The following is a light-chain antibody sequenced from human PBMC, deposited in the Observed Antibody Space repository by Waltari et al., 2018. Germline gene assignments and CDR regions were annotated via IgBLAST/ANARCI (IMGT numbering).Light chain of an antibody. Sequence: QSALTQPASVSGSPGQSITISCTRTSSDIGGYNYVSWYQQHPGKAPKLMIFDVARWPSGVSNRFSGSKSGNTASLTISGLQAEDEADYYCASYTTTRTVVFGGGTKVTVL. CDR2: DVA. CDR1: SSDIGGYNY. CDR3: ASYTTTRTVV. V-gene: IGLV2-14*01. J-gene: IGLJ2*01.